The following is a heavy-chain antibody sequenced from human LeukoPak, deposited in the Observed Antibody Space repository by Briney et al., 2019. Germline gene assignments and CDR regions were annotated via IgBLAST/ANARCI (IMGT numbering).Heavy chain of an antibody. D-gene: IGHD4-17*01. CDR3: AKYGMTTVTYIDY. CDR2: ISYDGSIK. CDR1: GFTFSSYG. Sequence: GRSPRLSCAASGFTFSSYGMHWVRRAPGKGLEWVAVISYDGSIKYYADSVKGRFTISRDSSKNTLYLQMNSLRAEDTAMYYCAKYGMTTVTYIDYWGQGTLVTVSS. J-gene: IGHJ4*02. V-gene: IGHV3-30*18.